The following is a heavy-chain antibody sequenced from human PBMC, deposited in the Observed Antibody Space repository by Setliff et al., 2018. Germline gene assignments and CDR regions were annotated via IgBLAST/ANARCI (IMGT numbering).Heavy chain of an antibody. CDR1: SGSISSYY. CDR2: IYYSGSTS. Sequence: SETLSLTCTVSSGSISSYYWSWIRQPPGKGLEWIGYIYYSGSTSYYNPSLKSRVTISVDTSKNQFSLKLSSVTAADTAVYYCARAHTWSLPNDNSGYPGWFDPWGQGTLVTVSS. V-gene: IGHV4-59*12. J-gene: IGHJ5*02. CDR3: ARAHTWSLPNDNSGYPGWFDP. D-gene: IGHD3-22*01.